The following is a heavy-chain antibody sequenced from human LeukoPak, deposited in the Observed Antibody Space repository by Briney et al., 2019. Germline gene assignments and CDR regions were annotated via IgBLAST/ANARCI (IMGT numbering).Heavy chain of an antibody. CDR1: GYSFTSYY. D-gene: IGHD1-26*01. J-gene: IGHJ3*02. CDR2: INPSGGST. CDR3: ARSSAYYNEADI. V-gene: IGHV1-46*01. Sequence: ASVKVSCETSGYSFTSYYIHWVRQAPGQGLEWMGIINPSGGSTTYAQKFQGRLTMASDTSTRTVYMALSSLRSEDTAMYYCARSSAYYNEADIWGQGTMVTVSS.